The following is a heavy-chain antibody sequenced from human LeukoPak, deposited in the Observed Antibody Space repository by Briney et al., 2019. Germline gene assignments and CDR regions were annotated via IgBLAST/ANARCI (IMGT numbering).Heavy chain of an antibody. CDR1: GFTFDDYG. CDR2: ISGSGGST. V-gene: IGHV3-23*01. Sequence: QAGGSLRLSCAASGFTFDDYGMSWVRQAPGKGLEWVSAISGSGGSTYYADSVKGRFTISRDNSKNTLYLQMNSLRAEDTAVYYCAKLRSKGHHDAFDIWGQGTMVTVSS. CDR3: AKLRSKGHHDAFDI. D-gene: IGHD3-3*01. J-gene: IGHJ3*02.